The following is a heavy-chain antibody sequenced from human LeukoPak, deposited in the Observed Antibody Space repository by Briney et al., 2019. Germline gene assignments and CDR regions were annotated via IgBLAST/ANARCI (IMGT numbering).Heavy chain of an antibody. Sequence: PGGSLRLSCAASGFTFSSYAISWVRQAPGKGLEWVSAISGSGGSTYYADSVKGRFTISRDNSKNTLYLQMNSLRAEDTAVYYCAKGRYGSGKRPNFDYWGQGTLVTVSS. V-gene: IGHV3-23*01. J-gene: IGHJ4*02. CDR2: ISGSGGST. CDR3: AKGRYGSGKRPNFDY. CDR1: GFTFSSYA. D-gene: IGHD3-10*01.